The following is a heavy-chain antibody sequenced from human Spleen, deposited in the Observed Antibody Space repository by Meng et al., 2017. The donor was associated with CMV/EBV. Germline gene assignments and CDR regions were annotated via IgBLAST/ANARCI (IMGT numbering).Heavy chain of an antibody. CDR2: ISASADRT. D-gene: IGHD6-6*01. CDR1: GGSFSGYY. Sequence: ETLSLTCAVYGGSFSGYYWSWIRQPPGKGLEWVSAISASADRTYYTDSVKGRFIISRDNSKNTVYLQMNSLRAEDTAVYYCAKAIEARPAGHFDYWGQGTLVTVSS. V-gene: IGHV3-23*01. J-gene: IGHJ4*02. CDR3: AKAIEARPAGHFDY.